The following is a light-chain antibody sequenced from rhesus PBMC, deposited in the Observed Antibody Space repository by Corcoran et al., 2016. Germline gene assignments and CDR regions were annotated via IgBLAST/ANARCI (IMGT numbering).Light chain of an antibody. J-gene: IGKJ4*01. CDR2: EVS. CDR3: AQGKAFPLT. Sequence: DIVMTQTPLSLPITPGESASISCRSSQSLLHSSGQTYLHWYLQKPGQSPQLLIYEVSNRASGVPDRLSGSGSDTDFTRKISKVEAEDVGLYYCAQGKAFPLTFGGGTKVEIK. CDR1: QSLLHSSGQTY. V-gene: IGKV2-72*01.